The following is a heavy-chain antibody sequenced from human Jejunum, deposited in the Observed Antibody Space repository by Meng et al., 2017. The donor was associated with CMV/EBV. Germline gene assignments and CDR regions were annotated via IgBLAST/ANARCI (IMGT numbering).Heavy chain of an antibody. V-gene: IGHV3-23*01. D-gene: IGHD4-17*01. CDR3: ARDRDYGDYPYFHYGLDV. CDR2: ISGSGATT. J-gene: IGHJ6*02. Sequence: RSYGMSWVRQAPGRGLEWVSVISGSGATTKYADSVKGRFTISRDNSENTLYLQMNSLRAEDTAVYYCARDRDYGDYPYFHYGLDVWGQGTTVTVSS. CDR1: RSYG.